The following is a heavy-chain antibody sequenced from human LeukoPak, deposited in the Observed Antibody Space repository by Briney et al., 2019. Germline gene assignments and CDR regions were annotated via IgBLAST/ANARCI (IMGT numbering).Heavy chain of an antibody. D-gene: IGHD3-3*01. CDR3: ARLRFDFWSGYTHPYFDY. J-gene: IGHJ4*02. CDR2: IYYSGTT. CDR1: GGSISSSSYS. Sequence: PSETLSLTCTVSGGSISSSSYSWGWIRQPPGKGLEWIGSIYYSGTTYCNPSLKSRVTISVDTSKIQFSLRLSSVAATDTAVYFCARLRFDFWSGYTHPYFDYWGQGTLVTVSS. V-gene: IGHV4-39*01.